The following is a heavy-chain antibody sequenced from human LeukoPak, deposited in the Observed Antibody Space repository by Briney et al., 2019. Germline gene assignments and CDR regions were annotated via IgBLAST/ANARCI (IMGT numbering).Heavy chain of an antibody. CDR2: FDPEDGET. D-gene: IGHD3-22*01. V-gene: IGHV1-24*01. CDR3: ATILSDYDSSGYLGAFDI. CDR1: GYTLTELS. J-gene: IGHJ3*02. Sequence: ASVKVSCKVSGYTLTELSMHWVRQAPGKGLEWMGGFDPEDGETIYAQKFQGRVTMPEDTSTDTAYMELSSLRSEDTAVYYCATILSDYDSSGYLGAFDIWGQGTMVTVSS.